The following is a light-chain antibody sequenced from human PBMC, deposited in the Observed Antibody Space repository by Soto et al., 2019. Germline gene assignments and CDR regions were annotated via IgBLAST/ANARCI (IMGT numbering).Light chain of an antibody. J-gene: IGLJ2*01. CDR2: QDI. CDR1: KLGNKY. V-gene: IGLV3-1*01. Sequence: SYELTQPPSVSVSPGQTANITCSGDKLGNKYACWYQQKPGQSPVLVIYQDIKRPSGIPDRSSGSNSGNTATLTISGTQAMDEADYFCQAWDINTVVFGGGTKLTVL. CDR3: QAWDINTVV.